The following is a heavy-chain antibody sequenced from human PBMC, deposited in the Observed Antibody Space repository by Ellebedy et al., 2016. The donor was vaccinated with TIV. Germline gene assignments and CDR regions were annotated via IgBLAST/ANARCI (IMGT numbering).Heavy chain of an antibody. Sequence: GGSLRLSCAASGFTLNNYAMTWIPRAPGTGLEWVSAISCNGRNTHYANSLKDRFTVSRDNSRNTLYLQLDSLRGEDTAVYYCAQTNWGSGGFYGMDVWGQGTTVTVSS. CDR2: ISCNGRNT. J-gene: IGHJ6*02. CDR1: GFTLNNYA. V-gene: IGHV3-23*01. D-gene: IGHD7-27*01. CDR3: AQTNWGSGGFYGMDV.